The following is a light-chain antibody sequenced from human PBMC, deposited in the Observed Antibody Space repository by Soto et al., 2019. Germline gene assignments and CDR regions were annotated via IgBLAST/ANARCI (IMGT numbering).Light chain of an antibody. CDR1: QDIENY. J-gene: IGKJ3*01. CDR3: QNCNSAVFT. CDR2: GAT. V-gene: IGKV1-27*01. Sequence: DIQMTQSPSSLSASVGDRVTITCRASQDIENYLAWYQQRPGKVPKLLIYGATTLQPGVPSRFSGSGSGTDFTLTISSLQPDDVATYYCQNCNSAVFTFGPGTKVDTK.